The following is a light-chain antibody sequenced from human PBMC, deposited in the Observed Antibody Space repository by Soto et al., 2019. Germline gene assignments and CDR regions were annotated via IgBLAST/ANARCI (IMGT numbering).Light chain of an antibody. V-gene: IGLV2-14*01. CDR2: EVS. J-gene: IGLJ1*01. CDR3: SSYTSSSTLYV. CDR1: RSDVGGYNY. Sequence: QSALTQPASVSGSPGQSIPISCTGTRSDVGGYNYVSWYQQHPGKAPNLMIYEVSNRPSGGSNRFSGSKSGNTASLTISGLHAEDEADDYCSSYTSSSTLYVFGTGTKVTVL.